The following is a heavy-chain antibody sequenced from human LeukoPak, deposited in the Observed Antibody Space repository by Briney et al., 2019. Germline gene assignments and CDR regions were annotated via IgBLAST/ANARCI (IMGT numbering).Heavy chain of an antibody. CDR3: ARDRPITMVRGVIPRYYYYYYMDV. D-gene: IGHD3-10*01. J-gene: IGHJ6*03. Sequence: SETLSLTCTVSGGSISSYYWSWIRQPAGKGLEWIGRNYTSGSTNYNPSLKSRVTMSVDTSKNQFSLKLSSVTAADTAVYYCARDRPITMVRGVIPRYYYYYYMDVWGKGTTVTISS. CDR2: NYTSGST. CDR1: GGSISSYY. V-gene: IGHV4-4*07.